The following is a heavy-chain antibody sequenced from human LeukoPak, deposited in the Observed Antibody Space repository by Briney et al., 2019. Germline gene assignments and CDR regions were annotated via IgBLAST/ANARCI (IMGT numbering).Heavy chain of an antibody. D-gene: IGHD2-21*01. Sequence: PGGSLRLSCAASGFTFSSYWMSWVRQAPGKGLEWVANIKEDGSEKYCVNSVKGRFTISRDNAKNSLYLQMNSLKVEDTAVYYCARVQTPYYGGDEIAYWGQGTLVTVSS. V-gene: IGHV3-7*01. J-gene: IGHJ4*02. CDR1: GFTFSSYW. CDR2: IKEDGSEK. CDR3: ARVQTPYYGGDEIAY.